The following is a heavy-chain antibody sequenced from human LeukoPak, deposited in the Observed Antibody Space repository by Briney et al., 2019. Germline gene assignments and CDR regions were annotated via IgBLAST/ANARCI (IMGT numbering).Heavy chain of an antibody. D-gene: IGHD3-22*01. J-gene: IGHJ4*02. Sequence: ASVKVSCKASGYTFTSYAMNWVRQAPRQGLEWMGWINTNTGNPTYAQGFTGRFVFSLDTSVSTAYLQISSLKAEDTAVYYCARLTYYYDSSGWTFDYWGQGTLVTVSS. V-gene: IGHV7-4-1*02. CDR2: INTNTGNP. CDR3: ARLTYYYDSSGWTFDY. CDR1: GYTFTSYA.